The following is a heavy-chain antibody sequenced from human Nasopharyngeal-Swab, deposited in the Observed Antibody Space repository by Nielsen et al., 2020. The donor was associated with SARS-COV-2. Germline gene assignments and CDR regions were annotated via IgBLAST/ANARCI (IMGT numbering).Heavy chain of an antibody. CDR2: VSGDGVTT. V-gene: IGHV3-64*02. J-gene: IGHJ4*02. Sequence: GESLKISCAASGFTFSRYWIHWVRQAPGKGLEYLSAVSGDGVTTHYADSLKGRFTISRDNSKNTVYLQLGSLTAEDMAVYFCAGGTPGIPGVDYWGQGTLVTVSS. CDR1: GFTFSRYW. D-gene: IGHD2-8*02. CDR3: AGGTPGIPGVDY.